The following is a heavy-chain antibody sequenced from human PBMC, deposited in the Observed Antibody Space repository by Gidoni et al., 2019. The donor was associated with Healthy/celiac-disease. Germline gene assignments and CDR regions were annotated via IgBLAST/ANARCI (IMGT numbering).Heavy chain of an antibody. CDR1: GGTFSSDH. J-gene: IGHJ4*02. CDR2: IFHNVGTA. V-gene: IGHV1-69*06. D-gene: IGHD3-22*01. Sequence: QLQVAHSGAEVKKPAFSVNVSCQGSGGTFSSDHMSWVRQPPGPGLEWMGGIFHNVGTAGYARKFQGRVTISTDKSTNTAYMELSSLRSEGTAVYYCATDHHYDRRGYYDDYGGQGALVTVSS. CDR3: ATDHHYDRRGYYDDY.